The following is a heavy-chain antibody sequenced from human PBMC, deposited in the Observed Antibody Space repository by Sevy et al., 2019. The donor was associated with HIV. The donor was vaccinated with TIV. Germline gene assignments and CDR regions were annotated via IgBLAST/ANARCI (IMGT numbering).Heavy chain of an antibody. D-gene: IGHD3-22*01. J-gene: IGHJ4*02. CDR3: AKDGALSYYYDSSGYYLDY. CDR2: IWYDGSNK. CDR1: GFTFRNDG. V-gene: IGHV3-30*02. Sequence: GGSLRLSCAASGFTFRNDGMHWVRQAPGKGLEWVAVIWYDGSNKEYADSVKGRFTISRDNSKNTLYLQMNSLRAEDTAVYYCAKDGALSYYYDSSGYYLDYWGQGTLVTVSS.